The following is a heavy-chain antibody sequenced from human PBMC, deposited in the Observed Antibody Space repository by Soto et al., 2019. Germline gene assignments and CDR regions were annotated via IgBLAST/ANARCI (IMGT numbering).Heavy chain of an antibody. CDR1: GYTFTGYY. CDR2: IIPICGTA. V-gene: IGHV1-69*13. Sequence: ASVKVSCKASGYTFTGYYMHWVRQAPGQGLEWIGGIIPICGTANYAQKFQERVTITGDVSTSTAYMELSSLRSEDTAVYYCAATGCSSTSCPYYYYMDVWGKGTTVTVSS. J-gene: IGHJ6*03. CDR3: AATGCSSTSCPYYYYMDV. D-gene: IGHD2-2*01.